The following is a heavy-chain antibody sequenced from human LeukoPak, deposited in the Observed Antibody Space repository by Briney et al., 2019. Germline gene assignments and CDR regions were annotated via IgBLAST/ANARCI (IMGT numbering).Heavy chain of an antibody. CDR2: IDWDDDK. V-gene: IGHV2-70*04. J-gene: IGHJ4*02. CDR3: ARSSPEISGVVTIHFDY. CDR1: GFSLRTSGMR. Sequence: SGPALVKPTQPLTLTCTLSGFSLRTSGMRVSWLRQPPGKALEWLTLIDWDDDKFYSTSLKTRLTICTDTSKNQVVLTMTNIDPVDTSTYYCARSSPEISGVVTIHFDYWGQGTLVTVSS. D-gene: IGHD3-3*01.